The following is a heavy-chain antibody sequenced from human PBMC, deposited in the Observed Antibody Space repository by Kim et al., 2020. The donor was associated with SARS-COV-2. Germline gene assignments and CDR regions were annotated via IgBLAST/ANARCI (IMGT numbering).Heavy chain of an antibody. Sequence: GGSLRLSCAASGFTFSSRAMSWVRQAPGKGLEWVSSISASGDSTNYADSVKGRFTISRDNSKNTLYLQMNSLRAEDTAVYYCAKADSSGYYGRFDYWGQGTLVTVSS. D-gene: IGHD3-22*01. CDR1: GFTFSSRA. J-gene: IGHJ4*02. V-gene: IGHV3-23*01. CDR3: AKADSSGYYGRFDY. CDR2: ISASGDST.